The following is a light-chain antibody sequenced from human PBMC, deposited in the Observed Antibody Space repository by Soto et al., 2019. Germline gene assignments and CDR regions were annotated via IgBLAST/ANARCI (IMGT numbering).Light chain of an antibody. V-gene: IGKV1-27*01. CDR2: AAS. CDR3: QKFNSVPT. CDR1: QAISNY. J-gene: IGKJ4*01. Sequence: DIQMTQSPSSLSASVGDRVTITCRASQAISNYLAWYQQKPGKVPTLLISAASTLQSGVPSRFSGSGSGTDVTLPSSSLQPEDGATYYCQKFNSVPTFGGGTKVEI.